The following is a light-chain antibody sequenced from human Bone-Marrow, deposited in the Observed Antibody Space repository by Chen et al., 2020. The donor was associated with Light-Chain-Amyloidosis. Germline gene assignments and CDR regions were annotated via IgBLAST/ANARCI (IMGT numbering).Light chain of an antibody. CDR3: SSYTSSNTWV. J-gene: IGLJ3*02. CDR2: DVS. Sequence: QSALTQPASGSGSPGQSITISCTGTSSDVGGYNYVSWYQQHPGKAPKLMIYDVSNRPSGVATRFSGAKSGHTASLTLSGLQAEDEADYYCSSYTSSNTWVFGGGTKLTVL. CDR1: SSDVGGYNY. V-gene: IGLV2-14*01.